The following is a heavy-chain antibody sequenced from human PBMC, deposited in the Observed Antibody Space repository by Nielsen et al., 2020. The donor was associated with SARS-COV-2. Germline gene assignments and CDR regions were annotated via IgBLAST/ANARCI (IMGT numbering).Heavy chain of an antibody. CDR1: GFTISRSF. CDR3: ARYNWGRMDV. CDR2: IYTDGST. J-gene: IGHJ6*02. Sequence: GESLKISCGASGFTISRSFMSWVRQAAGKGLDWVSVIYTDGSTSHAESVKGRFTISRDNSKNTLYLQMNSLRAEATAVYYCARYNWGRMDVWVQGTTVTVSS. D-gene: IGHD1-20*01. V-gene: IGHV3-66*01.